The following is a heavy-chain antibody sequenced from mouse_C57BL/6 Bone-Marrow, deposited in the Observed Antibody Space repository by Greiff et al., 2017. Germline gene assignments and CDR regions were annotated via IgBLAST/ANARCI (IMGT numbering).Heavy chain of an antibody. CDR1: GYTFTDYY. Sequence: EVQLQQSGPVLVKPGASVKMSCTASGYTFTDYYMNWVQQSHGKSLEWIGVIIPYNGGTSYNQKFKGKATLTVDKSSSTAYMELNSLTSEDSAVYYCARCYYGSSYYFDYWGQGTTLTVSS. D-gene: IGHD1-1*01. CDR2: IIPYNGGT. V-gene: IGHV1-19*01. J-gene: IGHJ2*01. CDR3: ARCYYGSSYYFDY.